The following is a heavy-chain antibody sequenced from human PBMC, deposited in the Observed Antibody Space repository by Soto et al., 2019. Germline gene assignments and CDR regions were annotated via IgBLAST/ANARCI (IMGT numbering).Heavy chain of an antibody. J-gene: IGHJ4*02. CDR1: GFTFSSYA. V-gene: IGHV3-23*01. Sequence: PGGSRRLSCAASGFTFSSYAMSWVRQAPGKGLEWVSAISGSGGSTYYADSVKGRFTISRDNSKNTLYLQMNSLRAEDTAVYYCARDAVGGTGYYFDYWGQGTLVTVSS. CDR3: ARDAVGGTGYYFDY. D-gene: IGHD3-16*01. CDR2: ISGSGGST.